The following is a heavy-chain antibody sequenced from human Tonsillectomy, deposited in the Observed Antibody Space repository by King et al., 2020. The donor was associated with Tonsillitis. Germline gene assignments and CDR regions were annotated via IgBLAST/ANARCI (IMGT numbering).Heavy chain of an antibody. V-gene: IGHV3-11*06. J-gene: IGHJ5*02. CDR3: ARSGEYCSSTSCYPTNWFDP. CDR2: ISSSSSYT. D-gene: IGHD2-2*01. CDR1: GFTFSDYY. Sequence: GQLVQSGGGLVKPGGSLRLSCAASGFTFSDYYMSWIRQAPGKGLEWVSYISSSSSYTNYADSVKGRFTISRDNAKNSLYLQMNSLRAEDTAVYYCARSGEYCSSTSCYPTNWFDPWGQGTLVTVSS.